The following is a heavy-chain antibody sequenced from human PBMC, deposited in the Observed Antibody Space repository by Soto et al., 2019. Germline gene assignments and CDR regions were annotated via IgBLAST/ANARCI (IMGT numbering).Heavy chain of an antibody. CDR2: VFSSGTT. D-gene: IGHD6-6*01. Sequence: PSETLSCTCSVSGCSLTNYYWSWIRQPPGKGVEWIGYVFSSGTTHYNPSLESRVTMSVDTSQNQFSLKLNSVTTADTAVYFCARSSLEPTRRWFDPWGQGTLVTVSS. J-gene: IGHJ5*02. CDR1: GCSLTNYY. V-gene: IGHV4-59*01. CDR3: ARSSLEPTRRWFDP.